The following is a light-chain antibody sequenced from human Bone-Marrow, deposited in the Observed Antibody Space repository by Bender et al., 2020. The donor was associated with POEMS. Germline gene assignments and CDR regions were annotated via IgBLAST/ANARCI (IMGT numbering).Light chain of an antibody. J-gene: IGLJ2*01. Sequence: QSALTQPASVSGSPGQSITISCTGTSSDVGGYNYVSWYQQHPGKVPKLMIYDVSTRPSGVSNRFSGSKSGNTASLTISGLQAEDEADYYCGSYTSNARVFGGGTKLTVL. V-gene: IGLV2-14*01. CDR3: GSYTSNARV. CDR2: DVS. CDR1: SSDVGGYNY.